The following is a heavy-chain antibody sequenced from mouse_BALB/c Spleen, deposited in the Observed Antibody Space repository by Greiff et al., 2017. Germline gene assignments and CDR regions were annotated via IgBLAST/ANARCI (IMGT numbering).Heavy chain of an antibody. CDR1: GYTFTSYW. D-gene: IGHD1-1*02. Sequence: VQLQQPGAELVKPGASVKLSCKASGYTFTSYWMHWVKQRPGQGLEWIGYINPSTGYTEYNQKFKDKATLTADKSSSTAYMQLSSLTSEDSAVYYCARLRWFDYWGQGTTLTVSS. CDR3: ARLRWFDY. CDR2: INPSTGYT. V-gene: IGHV1-7*01. J-gene: IGHJ2*01.